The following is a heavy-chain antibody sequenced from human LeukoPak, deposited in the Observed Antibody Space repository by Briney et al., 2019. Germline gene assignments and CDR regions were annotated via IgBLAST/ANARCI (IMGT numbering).Heavy chain of an antibody. CDR2: IYYSGST. J-gene: IGHJ5*02. D-gene: IGHD2-2*01. Sequence: PSETLSLTCTVSGGSISSYYRSWIRQPPGKGLEWIGYIYYSGSTNYNPSLKSRVTISVDTSKNQFSLKLSSVTAADTAVYYCAASVGWFDPWGRGTLVTVSS. CDR1: GGSISSYY. V-gene: IGHV4-59*01. CDR3: AASVGWFDP.